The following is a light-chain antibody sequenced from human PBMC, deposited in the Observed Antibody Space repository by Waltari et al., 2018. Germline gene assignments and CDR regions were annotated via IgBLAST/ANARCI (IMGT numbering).Light chain of an antibody. CDR2: EVS. CDR1: SSDVGGYNY. Sequence: QSALTQPPSASGSPGQSVTIPCTGTSSDVGGYNYVPWYQHHPGKAPKLMIYEVSKRPAGVPDRFSGSKSGNTASLTVSGLQAEDEADYYCSSYAGTDVVFGGGTKLTVL. V-gene: IGLV2-8*01. J-gene: IGLJ2*01. CDR3: SSYAGTDVV.